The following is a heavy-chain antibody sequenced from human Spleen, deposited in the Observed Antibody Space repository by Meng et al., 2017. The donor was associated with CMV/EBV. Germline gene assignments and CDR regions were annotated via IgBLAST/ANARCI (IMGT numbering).Heavy chain of an antibody. CDR2: ISGSGGST. D-gene: IGHD6-6*01. Sequence: GGSLRLSCAASGFTFDTYAMYWVRQAPGKGLEWVSAISGSGGSTYYADSVKGRFTISRDNSKNTLYLQMNSLRAEDTAVYYCAKPEYSSSSVDYWGQGTLVTVSS. CDR1: GFTFDTYA. CDR3: AKPEYSSSSVDY. J-gene: IGHJ4*02. V-gene: IGHV3-23*01.